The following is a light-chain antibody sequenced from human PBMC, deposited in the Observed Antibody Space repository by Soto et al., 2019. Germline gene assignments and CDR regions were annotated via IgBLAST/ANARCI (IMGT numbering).Light chain of an antibody. CDR3: QSYDSSLSGHV. V-gene: IGLV1-40*01. CDR1: SSNIGAGYD. J-gene: IGLJ1*01. Sequence: QSALTQLPSVSGAPGQRVTISCTGSSSNIGAGYDVHWYQQLPGTAPKLLIYGNSNRPSGVPDRFSGSKSGTSASLAITGLQAEDEADYYCQSYDSSLSGHVFGTGTKVTVL. CDR2: GNS.